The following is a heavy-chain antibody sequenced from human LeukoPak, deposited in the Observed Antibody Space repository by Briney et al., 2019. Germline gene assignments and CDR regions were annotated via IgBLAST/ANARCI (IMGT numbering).Heavy chain of an antibody. J-gene: IGHJ4*02. D-gene: IGHD3-10*01. V-gene: IGHV4-59*01. CDR2: VYYSGST. CDR1: GGSFEHYF. CDR3: ASHRRSHGSEY. Sequence: PSETLSLTCTVSGGSFEHYFWSWIRQPPGKGLEWIGYVYYSGSTDYSPSLKSRLTISADMSKNQFSLKLNSVTAADTAVYYCASHRRSHGSEYWGQGTRVTVSS.